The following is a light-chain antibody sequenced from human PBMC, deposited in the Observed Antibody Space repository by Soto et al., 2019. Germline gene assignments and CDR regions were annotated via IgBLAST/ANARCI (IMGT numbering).Light chain of an antibody. Sequence: QSVLTQPPSVSAAPGQKVTISCSGSSSNIGNNYVSWYQQLPGTAPKLLIYENNKRPSGIPDRFSGSKSGTSATLGITGLQTGDEADYYCGTGDSSLSTWVLGGGTKLTVL. J-gene: IGLJ3*02. CDR1: SSNIGNNY. CDR3: GTGDSSLSTWV. CDR2: ENN. V-gene: IGLV1-51*02.